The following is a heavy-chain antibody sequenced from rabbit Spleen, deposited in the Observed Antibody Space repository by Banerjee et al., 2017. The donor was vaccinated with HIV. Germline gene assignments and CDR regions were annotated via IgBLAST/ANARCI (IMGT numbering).Heavy chain of an antibody. Sequence: QSLEESGGDLVKPGASLTLTCTASGFSFSDYYYICWVRQAPEKGLEWIACINVGSSGRTYYASWAKGRFTISKTSSTTVTLQMTSLTAADTATYFCARRTWTSSSGHSLWGPGTLVTVS. CDR1: GFSFSDYYY. CDR3: ARRTWTSSSGHSL. V-gene: IGHV1S40*01. D-gene: IGHD1-1*01. J-gene: IGHJ4*01. CDR2: INVGSSGRT.